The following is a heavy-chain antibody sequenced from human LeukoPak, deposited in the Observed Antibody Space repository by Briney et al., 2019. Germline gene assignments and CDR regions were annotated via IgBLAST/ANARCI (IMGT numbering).Heavy chain of an antibody. D-gene: IGHD5-24*01. V-gene: IGHV3-9*01. Sequence: GGSLRLSYAASRFTFDDYAMHWVRQAPGKGLEWVSGISWNSGSIGYADSVKGRFTISRDNAKNSLYLQMNSLRAEDTALYYCAKARRSDGYNEAFDIWGQGTMVTVSS. J-gene: IGHJ3*02. CDR1: RFTFDDYA. CDR2: ISWNSGSI. CDR3: AKARRSDGYNEAFDI.